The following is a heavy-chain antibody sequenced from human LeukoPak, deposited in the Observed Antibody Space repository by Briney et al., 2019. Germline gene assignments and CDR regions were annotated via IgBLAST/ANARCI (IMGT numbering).Heavy chain of an antibody. V-gene: IGHV3-48*03. CDR1: GFTFSSYE. J-gene: IGHJ6*03. CDR2: ISSSGSSSGRII. Sequence: GGSLRLSCAASGFTFSSYEMNWVRQAPGKGLEGVSYISSSGSSSGRIIYYADSVKDRFTISRDNAKNSLYLQMNSLRAEDTAVHYCARDGVLRNFDWLFYYYMDVWGKGTTVTVSS. D-gene: IGHD3-9*01. CDR3: ARDGVLRNFDWLFYYYMDV.